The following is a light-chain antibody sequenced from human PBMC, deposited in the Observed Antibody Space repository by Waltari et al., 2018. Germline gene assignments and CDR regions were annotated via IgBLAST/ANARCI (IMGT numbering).Light chain of an antibody. CDR2: GNN. J-gene: IGLJ2*01. CDR1: SLSSYY. CDR3: HSRDASGVGGS. V-gene: IGLV3-19*01. Sequence: SSELTQDPTVSVAMGQTVRITCQGDSLSSYYASWYQQRPGQDPILVFSGNNNRPSGVPDRFSGSSSDNTAVLTITGAQAEDEASYYCHSRDASGVGGSFGGGTKLTVL.